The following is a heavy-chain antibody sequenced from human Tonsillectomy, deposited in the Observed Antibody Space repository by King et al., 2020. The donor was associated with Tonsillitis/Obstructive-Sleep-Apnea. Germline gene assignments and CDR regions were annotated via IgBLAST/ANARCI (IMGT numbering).Heavy chain of an antibody. CDR2: ISAYNGNT. CDR3: ATVDTAMVLYYGMDV. V-gene: IGHV1-18*01. J-gene: IGHJ6*02. Sequence: VQLVQSGAEVKKPGASVKVSCKSSGYTFTIFRITWMRQAPGQGLEWMGWISAYNGNTNYAQKLQGRVTMTTDTSTSTAYMELRSLRSDDTAVYYCATVDTAMVLYYGMDVWGQGTTVTVSS. CDR1: GYTFTIFR. D-gene: IGHD5-18*01.